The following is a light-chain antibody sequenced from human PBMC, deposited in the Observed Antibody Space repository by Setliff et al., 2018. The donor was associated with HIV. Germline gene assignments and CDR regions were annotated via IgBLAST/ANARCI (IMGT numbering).Light chain of an antibody. V-gene: IGLV2-14*01. CDR2: EVR. Sequence: QSALTQPASVSGSPGQSITISCTGTSRDVGGYNYVSWYQQHPGKAPTLISYEVRNRPSGVSNRFSGSKSGNTASLTISGLQAEDEADYYCSSYAITNTLPFGTGTKVTVL. CDR3: SSYAITNTLP. J-gene: IGLJ1*01. CDR1: SRDVGGYNY.